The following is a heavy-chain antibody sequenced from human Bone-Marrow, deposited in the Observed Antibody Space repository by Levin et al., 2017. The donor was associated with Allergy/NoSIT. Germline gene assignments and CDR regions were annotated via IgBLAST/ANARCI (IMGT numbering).Heavy chain of an antibody. CDR3: ARSDYYGSGRNNFDS. J-gene: IGHJ4*02. V-gene: IGHV4-59*01. D-gene: IGHD3-10*01. CDR1: GGSISSYY. Sequence: SQTLSLTCTVSGGSISSYYWSWIRQPPGKGLEWIAYMYYSGTPNYNPSLKSRVTISIDTSKNQFSLKLSSVTAADTAVYYCARSDYYGSGRNNFDSWGQGTLVTVSS. CDR2: MYYSGTP.